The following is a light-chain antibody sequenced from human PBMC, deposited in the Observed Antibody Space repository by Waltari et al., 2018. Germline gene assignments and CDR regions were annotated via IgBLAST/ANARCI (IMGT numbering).Light chain of an antibody. CDR1: HSVSGSY. CDR2: GAS. CDR3: QQYGSSLWT. V-gene: IGKV3-20*01. Sequence: EIVLTQSPGTLSLSPGERATLSCRASHSVSGSYLAWYQQKPGQAPRLLIYGASSRATGIPDMFSGSGSETDFTLTISRLEPEDFAVYYCQQYGSSLWTFGQGTKVEI. J-gene: IGKJ1*01.